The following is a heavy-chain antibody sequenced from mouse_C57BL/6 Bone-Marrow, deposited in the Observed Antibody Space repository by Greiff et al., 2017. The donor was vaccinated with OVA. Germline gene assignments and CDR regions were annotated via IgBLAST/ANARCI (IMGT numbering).Heavy chain of an antibody. CDR3: ASHCGYAMDY. J-gene: IGHJ4*01. CDR2: ISNGGGST. V-gene: IGHV5-12*01. Sequence: EVKLVESGGGLVQPGGSLKLSCAASGFTFSDYYMYWVSQTPEKRLEGVAYISNGGGSTYYPDTVTGRFTISRDNAKNPLYLQMSRLKSEDTAMYYCASHCGYAMDYWGQGTSVTVSS. CDR1: GFTFSDYY.